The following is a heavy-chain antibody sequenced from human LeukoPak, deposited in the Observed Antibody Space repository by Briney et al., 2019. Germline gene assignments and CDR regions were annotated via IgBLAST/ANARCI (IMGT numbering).Heavy chain of an antibody. CDR3: ARRANPHKYVDLYYFDY. D-gene: IGHD3/OR15-3a*01. CDR2: ISYSGST. J-gene: IGHJ4*02. CDR1: GGSINTYY. Sequence: PSETLSLTCTVSGGSINTYYWSWIRQPPGKGLEWIAYISYSGSTNYNTSLKSRVAISVDTSKNQFSLKLSSVTAADTAVYYCARRANPHKYVDLYYFDYWGQGTLVTVSS. V-gene: IGHV4-59*08.